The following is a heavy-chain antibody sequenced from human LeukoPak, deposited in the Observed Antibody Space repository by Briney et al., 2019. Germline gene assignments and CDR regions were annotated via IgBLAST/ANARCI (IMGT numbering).Heavy chain of an antibody. CDR3: AKVRKGVGAFDL. J-gene: IGHJ3*01. CDR1: GFNFSIYA. Sequence: GGSLRLSCAASGFNFSIYAVSWVRDAPGRGLQWVSGISASGATTYYADALKCRFTVSRDISKNTLYLQMNSLRAEDTAIYYCAKVRKGVGAFDLWGQGTMVTVSS. D-gene: IGHD3-16*01. V-gene: IGHV3-23*01. CDR2: ISASGATT.